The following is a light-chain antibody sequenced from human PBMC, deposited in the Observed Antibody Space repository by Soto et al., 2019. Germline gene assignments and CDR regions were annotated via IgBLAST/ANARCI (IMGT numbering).Light chain of an antibody. CDR3: QQYNNWPFLT. CDR1: QSVSSN. J-gene: IGKJ4*01. V-gene: IGKV3-15*01. CDR2: GAS. Sequence: EIVMTQSPATLSVSPWERATLSCRASQSVSSNLAWYQQKPGQAPRLLIYGASTRATGIPARFSGSGSGTEFTLTISSLQSEDFAVYYCQQYNNWPFLTFGGGTKVEIK.